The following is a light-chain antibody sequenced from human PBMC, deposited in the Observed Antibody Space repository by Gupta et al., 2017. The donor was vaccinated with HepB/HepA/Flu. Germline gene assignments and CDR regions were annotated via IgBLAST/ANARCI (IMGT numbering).Light chain of an antibody. J-gene: IGLJ3*02. CDR1: SSNIGSNV. CDR2: TNN. V-gene: IGLV1-44*01. Sequence: QSVLTQPPSASGPPGPRVTISCSGSSSNIGSNVVNWYQQFPGTAPKLLIYTNNERPSGVPDRFSGSKSGTSASLAISGLQSEDEADYYCAAWDNSLNGRVFGGVTKLTVL. CDR3: AAWDNSLNGRV.